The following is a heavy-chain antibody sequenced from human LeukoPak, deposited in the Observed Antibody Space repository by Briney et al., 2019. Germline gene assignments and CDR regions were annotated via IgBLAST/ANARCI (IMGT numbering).Heavy chain of an antibody. CDR3: ARDNGGGYYFDY. V-gene: IGHV1-69*01. CDR1: GGTFSSYA. D-gene: IGHD3-10*01. CDR2: IIPIFGTA. Sequence: ASVKVSCKASGGTFSSYAISWVRQAPGQGLEWMGGIIPIFGTANYAQKFQGRVTITADESTSTAYMGLSSLRSEDTAVYYCARDNGGGYYFDYWGQGTLVTVSS. J-gene: IGHJ4*02.